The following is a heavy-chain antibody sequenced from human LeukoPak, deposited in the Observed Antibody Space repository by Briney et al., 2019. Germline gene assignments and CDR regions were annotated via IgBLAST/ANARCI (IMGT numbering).Heavy chain of an antibody. Sequence: SETLSLTCTVSGGSISSYYWSWLRQPPGKGLEWIGYIYYSGSTNYNPSLKSRVTISVDTSKNQFSLKLSSVTAADTAVYYCARASYLKWFDPWGQGTLVTVSS. D-gene: IGHD2/OR15-2a*01. CDR3: ARASYLKWFDP. CDR2: IYYSGST. V-gene: IGHV4-59*01. J-gene: IGHJ5*02. CDR1: GGSISSYY.